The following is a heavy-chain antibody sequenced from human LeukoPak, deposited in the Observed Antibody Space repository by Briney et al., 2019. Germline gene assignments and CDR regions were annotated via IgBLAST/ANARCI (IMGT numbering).Heavy chain of an antibody. CDR3: ARDSCSSTSCPIGY. Sequence: ASVKVSCKASGYTFTGYYMHWVRQAPGQGLEWMGWINPNSGGTNYAQKFQGRVTMTRDTSISTAYMELSRLRSDDTAVYYCARDSCSSTSCPIGYWGQGTLVTVSS. CDR2: INPNSGGT. D-gene: IGHD2-2*01. J-gene: IGHJ4*02. V-gene: IGHV1-2*02. CDR1: GYTFTGYY.